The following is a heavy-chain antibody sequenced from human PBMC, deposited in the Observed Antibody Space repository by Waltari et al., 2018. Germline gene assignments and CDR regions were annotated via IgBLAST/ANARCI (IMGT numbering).Heavy chain of an antibody. CDR2: IDWDDDK. CDR3: ARSHCGGDCSYDY. J-gene: IGHJ4*02. Sequence: QVTLRESGPALVKPTQTLTLTCTFSGFSLSPSGMCVSWIRQPPGKALEWLARIDWDDDKYYITSLKTRLTISKDTSKNQVVLTMTNMDPVDTATYYCARSHCGGDCSYDYWGQGTLVTVSS. D-gene: IGHD2-21*01. V-gene: IGHV2-70*15. CDR1: GFSLSPSGMC.